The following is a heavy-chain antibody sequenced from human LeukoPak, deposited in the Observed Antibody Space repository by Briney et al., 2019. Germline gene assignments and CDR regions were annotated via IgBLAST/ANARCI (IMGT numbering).Heavy chain of an antibody. CDR3: ARSRGDF. Sequence: GGSLRLSCAASGFIFTDYWMTWVRQAPGRGRGLLAIVKGDGSVTSYVDSVTGRLTISRDNAKNSLYLQMNSLRADDTALYYCARSRGDFWGQGTLVTVSP. CDR2: VKGDGSVT. J-gene: IGHJ4*02. V-gene: IGHV3-7*01. CDR1: GFIFTDYW.